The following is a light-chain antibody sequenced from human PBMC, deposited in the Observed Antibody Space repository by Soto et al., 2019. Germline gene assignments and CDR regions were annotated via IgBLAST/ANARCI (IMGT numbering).Light chain of an antibody. J-gene: IGKJ3*01. V-gene: IGKV1-9*01. CDR3: QQLHSYPFT. CDR1: QGISSF. CDR2: GAS. Sequence: DIQLTQSPSFLSASVGDRVTITCRARQGISSFLAWFQQKPGKAPQLLIYGASTLQSGVPSRFSGGGSGTVFTLTLSSLQPEDSATYYCQQLHSYPFTFGPGTKVDIK.